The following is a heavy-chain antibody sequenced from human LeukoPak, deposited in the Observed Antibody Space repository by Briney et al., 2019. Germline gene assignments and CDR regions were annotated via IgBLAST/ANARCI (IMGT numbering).Heavy chain of an antibody. CDR1: GFSFDADW. J-gene: IGHJ5*02. V-gene: IGHV3-7*01. CDR3: ASGPGYSFET. CDR2: IKQDGSEE. D-gene: IGHD5-18*01. Sequence: GGSLRLSCAISGFSFDADWMTWVRQAPGKGLEWVANIKQDGSEEAYLDSVKGRFTVSRDIANNALFLQMNSLRADDTGVYYCASGPGYSFETWGQGTLVTVSS.